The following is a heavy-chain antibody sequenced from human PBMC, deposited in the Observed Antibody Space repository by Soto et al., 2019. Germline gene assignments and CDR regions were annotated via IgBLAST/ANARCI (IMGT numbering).Heavy chain of an antibody. CDR3: ARDKITGLFDY. Sequence: QVQLQQWGAGLLKPSETLSLTCAVYGGSFSGYYWTWIRQPPGTGLEWIGEINHSGSTNYTPSLKRRVTISVDTSKNQFSLKRTSVTSADTAVYYFARDKITGLFDYWGQGTLVTVSS. J-gene: IGHJ4*02. V-gene: IGHV4-34*01. D-gene: IGHD2-8*02. CDR2: INHSGST. CDR1: GGSFSGYY.